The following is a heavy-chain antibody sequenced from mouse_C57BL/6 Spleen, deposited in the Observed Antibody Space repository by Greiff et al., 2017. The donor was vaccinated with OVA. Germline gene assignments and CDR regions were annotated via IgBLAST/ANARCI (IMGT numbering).Heavy chain of an antibody. V-gene: IGHV1-55*01. D-gene: IGHD2-1*01. CDR1: GYTFTSYW. CDR2: IYPGSGST. J-gene: IGHJ1*03. Sequence: QVQLQQPGAELVKPGASVKMSCKASGYTFTSYWITWVKQRPGQGLEWIGDIYPGSGSTNYNEKFKSKATLTVDTSSSTAYMQLSSLTSEDSAVYYGARYGNYVWYFDVWGTGTTVTVSS. CDR3: ARYGNYVWYFDV.